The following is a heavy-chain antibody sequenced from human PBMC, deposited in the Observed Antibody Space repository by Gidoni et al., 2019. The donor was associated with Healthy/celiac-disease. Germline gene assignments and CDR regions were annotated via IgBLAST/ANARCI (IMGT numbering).Heavy chain of an antibody. CDR2: IYYSGST. J-gene: IGHJ4*02. CDR3: ARGGMVRSIDY. Sequence: QLQLQESGPGLVKPSETLSLTCTVSVGSSSSSSSYWGWIRQPPGKGLEWIGSIYYSGSTYYNPSLKSRVTISVDTSKNQFSLKLSSVTAADTAVYYCARGGMVRSIDYWGQGTLVTVSS. V-gene: IGHV4-39*01. CDR1: VGSSSSSSSY. D-gene: IGHD3-10*01.